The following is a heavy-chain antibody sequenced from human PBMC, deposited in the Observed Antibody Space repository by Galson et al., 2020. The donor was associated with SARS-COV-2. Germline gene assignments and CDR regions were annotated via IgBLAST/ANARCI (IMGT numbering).Heavy chain of an antibody. D-gene: IGHD6-13*01. V-gene: IGHV3-21*01. Sequence: GESLKISCAASGFTFSSYSMNWVRQAPGKGLEWVSSISSSSSYIYYADSVKGRFTISRDNAKNSLYLQMNSLRAEDTAVYYCATLAAAGPESYYYYGMDVWGQGTTVTVS. CDR3: ATLAAAGPESYYYYGMDV. CDR2: ISSSSSYI. CDR1: GFTFSSYS. J-gene: IGHJ6*02.